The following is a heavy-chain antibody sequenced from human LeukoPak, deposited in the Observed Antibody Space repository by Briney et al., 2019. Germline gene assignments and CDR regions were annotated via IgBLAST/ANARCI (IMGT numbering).Heavy chain of an antibody. Sequence: SETLSLTCTVSGGSLSSDTYYWSWIRQHPGKGLEWLAYIYYSGTTYYSPSLKSRVTISVDTSKNQFSLKLSSVTAADTAMYYCARDQGWVGVSVSLDLWGPGTLVTVSS. J-gene: IGHJ5*02. CDR3: ARDQGWVGVSVSLDL. CDR1: GGSLSSDTYY. CDR2: IYYSGTT. D-gene: IGHD3-3*01. V-gene: IGHV4-31*03.